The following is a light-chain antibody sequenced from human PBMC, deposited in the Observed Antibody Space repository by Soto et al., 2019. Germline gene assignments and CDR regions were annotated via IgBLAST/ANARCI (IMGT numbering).Light chain of an antibody. CDR3: QQYNSYSWT. Sequence: IQMTQSPSTLSASVGDRVTITCRASQSISSWLAWYQQKPGKAPKLLIYDASSLESGVPSRFSGGGSGTEFTLTISSLQPDDFATYYCQQYNSYSWTFGQGTKVEIK. J-gene: IGKJ1*01. CDR1: QSISSW. V-gene: IGKV1-5*01. CDR2: DAS.